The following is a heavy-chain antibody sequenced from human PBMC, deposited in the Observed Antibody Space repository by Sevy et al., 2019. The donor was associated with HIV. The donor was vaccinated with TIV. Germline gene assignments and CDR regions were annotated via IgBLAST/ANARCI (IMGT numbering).Heavy chain of an antibody. CDR3: ARGGGCSSTSCYLVYYYYGMDV. D-gene: IGHD2-2*01. CDR1: GFTFSSYA. Sequence: GGSLRLSCAASGFTFSSYAMHWVRQAPGKGLEWVAVISYDGSNKYYADSVKGRFTISRDNSKNTLYLQMNSLRAEDTAVYYCARGGGCSSTSCYLVYYYYGMDVWGQGTTVTVSS. V-gene: IGHV3-30-3*01. J-gene: IGHJ6*02. CDR2: ISYDGSNK.